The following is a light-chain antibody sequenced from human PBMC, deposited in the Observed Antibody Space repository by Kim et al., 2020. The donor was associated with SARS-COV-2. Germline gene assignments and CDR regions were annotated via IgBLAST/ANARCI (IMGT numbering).Light chain of an antibody. J-gene: IGLJ3*02. CDR1: SSNIGSNY. V-gene: IGLV1-47*01. CDR2: RNN. Sequence: QSVLTQPPSASGTPGQRVTISCSGRSSNIGSNYVYWYQQLPGTAPKLLIYRNNHRPSGVPDRFSGSKSGTSASLAISGLRSEDEADYYCAAWDDSVSGWVFGGGTKLTVL. CDR3: AAWDDSVSGWV.